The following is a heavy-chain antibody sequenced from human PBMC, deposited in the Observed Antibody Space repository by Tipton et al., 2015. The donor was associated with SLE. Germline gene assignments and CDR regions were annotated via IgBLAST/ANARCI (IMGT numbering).Heavy chain of an antibody. Sequence: LSLTCTVSGGSISSYYWTWIRQPPGKELEWIGYIYYSGSTDYSPSLKSRVTISIDTSKNQFSLKLSSVTAADTAVYYCAREVHFFDYWGQGTLVTVSS. CDR3: AREVHFFDY. CDR1: GGSISSYY. CDR2: IYYSGST. J-gene: IGHJ4*02. V-gene: IGHV4-59*01.